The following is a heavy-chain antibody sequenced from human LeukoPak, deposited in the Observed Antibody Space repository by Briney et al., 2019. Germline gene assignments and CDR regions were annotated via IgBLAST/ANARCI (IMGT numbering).Heavy chain of an antibody. CDR1: GYTFTSYA. V-gene: IGHV7-4-1*02. CDR2: INTNTGNP. Sequence: ASVKVSCKASGYTFTSYAMNWVRQAPGQGLEWMGWINTNTGNPTYAQGFTGRFVFSLDTSVSTAYLQISSLKAEDTAVYYCARELEDIVVVPAAANWFDPWGQGTLVTVSS. D-gene: IGHD2-2*01. CDR3: ARELEDIVVVPAAANWFDP. J-gene: IGHJ5*02.